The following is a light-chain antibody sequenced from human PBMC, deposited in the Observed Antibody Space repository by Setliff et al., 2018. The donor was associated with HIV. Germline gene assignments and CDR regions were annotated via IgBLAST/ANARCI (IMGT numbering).Light chain of an antibody. CDR1: SSDVGSYNL. J-gene: IGLJ3*02. CDR2: GVT. CDR3: FSYAGSSIFV. V-gene: IGLV2-23*02. Sequence: QSALTQSASVSGSPGQSITISCTGTSSDVGSYNLVSWYQQHPGDGPKLMIYGVTKRPSGVSDRFSGSKSGNTASLTISGLQAEDEADYYCFSYAGSSIFVFGGGTKVTVL.